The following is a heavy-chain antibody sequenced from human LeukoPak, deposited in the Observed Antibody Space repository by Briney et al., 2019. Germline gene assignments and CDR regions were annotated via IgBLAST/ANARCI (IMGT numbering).Heavy chain of an antibody. Sequence: PSQTLSLTCTVSGGSISSGDYYWSWIRQPPGKGLEWIGYIYYSGSTYYNPSLKSRVTISVDTSKNQFSLKLTSVTAADTAVYYCASRYCSSTSCSEGYNWFDPWGQGILVTVSS. CDR3: ASRYCSSTSCSEGYNWFDP. D-gene: IGHD2-2*01. J-gene: IGHJ5*02. CDR1: GGSISSGDYY. V-gene: IGHV4-30-4*01. CDR2: IYYSGST.